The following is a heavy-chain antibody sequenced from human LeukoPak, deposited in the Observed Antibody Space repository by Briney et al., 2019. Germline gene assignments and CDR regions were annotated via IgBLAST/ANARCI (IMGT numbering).Heavy chain of an antibody. J-gene: IGHJ4*02. CDR2: IKSKTDGGTT. Sequence: GGSLRLSCAASGFTFSNAWMSWVRQAPGKGLEWVGRIKSKTDGGTTDYAAPVKGRFTISRDDPKSTLYLQMNSLKTEDTAVYNCTTALQDYYDSSVYYYWGREPLVPVPS. CDR3: TTALQDYYDSSVYYY. CDR1: GFTFSNAW. D-gene: IGHD3-22*01. V-gene: IGHV3-15*01.